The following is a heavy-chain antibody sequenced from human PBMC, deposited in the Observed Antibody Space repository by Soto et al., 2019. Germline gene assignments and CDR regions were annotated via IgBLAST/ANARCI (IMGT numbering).Heavy chain of an antibody. V-gene: IGHV2-70*11. D-gene: IGHD3-10*01. CDR1: GFSLSTQRMC. CDR3: ARITPYVMLRGENGMDV. J-gene: IGHJ6*02. Sequence: ESGPTLVNPTQTLTLTCNISGFSLSTQRMCVSRIRQPPGKAPEWLARIDWDDDKYYNPSLKTRLTISRDTSKNQVVLTMTNMDPVDTATYYCARITPYVMLRGENGMDVWGQGTTVTVSS. CDR2: IDWDDDK.